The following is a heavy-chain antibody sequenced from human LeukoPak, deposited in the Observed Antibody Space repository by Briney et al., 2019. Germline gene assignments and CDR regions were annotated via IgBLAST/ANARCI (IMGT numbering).Heavy chain of an antibody. Sequence: SVKVSCKASGGTFSSYAISWVRQAPGQGLEWMGGIIPIFGTANYAQKFQGRVTITADKSTSTAYMELSSLRSEDTAMYYCARSSGYSSEIDYWGQGTLVTVSS. J-gene: IGHJ4*02. V-gene: IGHV1-69*06. CDR3: ARSSGYSSEIDY. CDR1: GGTFSSYA. CDR2: IIPIFGTA. D-gene: IGHD5-18*01.